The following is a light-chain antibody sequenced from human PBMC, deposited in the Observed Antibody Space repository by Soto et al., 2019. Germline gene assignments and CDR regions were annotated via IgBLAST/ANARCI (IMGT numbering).Light chain of an antibody. V-gene: IGKV1-5*01. Sequence: IQMTQSPSTQSASIGDTVTITCRASQSVDKKVAWYQQKPGKAPKLLIFDVSTLQSGVPSRFSGSGSGTEFSLSINNLQPDDVATYYCQQYDLFWTFGQGSRVQIK. CDR1: QSVDKK. J-gene: IGKJ1*01. CDR3: QQYDLFWT. CDR2: DVS.